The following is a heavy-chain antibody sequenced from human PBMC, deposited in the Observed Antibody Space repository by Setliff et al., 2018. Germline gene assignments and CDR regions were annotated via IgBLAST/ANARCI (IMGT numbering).Heavy chain of an antibody. CDR1: GYSFTNYW. J-gene: IGHJ4*02. Sequence: PGESLMISCKGSGYSFTNYWIGWVRQMPGKGLEWMGIIYPLDSDTRYSPSFQGQVTISADKSVSTAYLQWSSLKASDTAIYYCARHRGRAAAGTCFDIWGQGTLVTVSS. D-gene: IGHD6-13*01. CDR2: IYPLDSDT. CDR3: ARHRGRAAAGTCFDI. V-gene: IGHV5-51*01.